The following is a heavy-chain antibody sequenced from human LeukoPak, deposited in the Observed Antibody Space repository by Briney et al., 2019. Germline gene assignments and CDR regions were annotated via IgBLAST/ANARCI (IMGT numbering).Heavy chain of an antibody. V-gene: IGHV1-18*01. J-gene: IGHJ4*02. Sequence: EASVKVSCKASGGTFSSYAINWVRQAPGQGLEWMGWISTYNGNTNYAQELQGRVTMTTNTSTTAAYMELRSLRSDDTAMYYCAREGPYGDYSDYWGQGTLVTVSS. CDR2: ISTYNGNT. CDR1: GGTFSSYA. CDR3: AREGPYGDYSDY. D-gene: IGHD4-17*01.